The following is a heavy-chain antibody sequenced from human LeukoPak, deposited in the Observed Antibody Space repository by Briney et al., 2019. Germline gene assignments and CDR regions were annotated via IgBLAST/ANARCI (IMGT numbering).Heavy chain of an antibody. CDR2: INHSGST. V-gene: IGHV4-39*07. Sequence: SETPSLTCTVSGGSISSGDYYWSWIRQPPGKGLEWIGEINHSGSTNYNPSLKSRVTISVDTSKNQFSLKLSSVTAADTAVYYCARGGVVVPAAVDYWGQGTLVTVSS. CDR3: ARGGVVVPAAVDY. D-gene: IGHD2-2*01. J-gene: IGHJ4*02. CDR1: GGSISSGDYY.